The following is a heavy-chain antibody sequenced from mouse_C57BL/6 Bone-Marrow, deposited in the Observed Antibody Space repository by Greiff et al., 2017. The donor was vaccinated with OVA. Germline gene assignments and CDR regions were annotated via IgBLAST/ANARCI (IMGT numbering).Heavy chain of an antibody. J-gene: IGHJ4*01. CDR1: GFTFSSYG. CDR3: ARLGAMDY. V-gene: IGHV5-6*01. CDR2: ISSGGSYT. D-gene: IGHD3-3*01. Sequence: EVKLMDSGGDLVKPGGSLKLSCAASGFTFSSYGMSWVRQTPDKRLEWVATISSGGSYTYYPDSVKGRFTISRDNAKNTLYLQMSSLKSEDTAMYYCARLGAMDYWGQGTSVTVSS.